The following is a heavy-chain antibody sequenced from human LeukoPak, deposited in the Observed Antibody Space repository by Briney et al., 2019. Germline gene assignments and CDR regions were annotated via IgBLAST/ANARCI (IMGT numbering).Heavy chain of an antibody. CDR2: ISPGSNTI. CDR1: GFTFSIYH. Sequence: GGSLRLSCAASGFTFSIYHMNWVRQSPGKGLEWVSYISPGSNTIYYADSVKGRFTISRDNAKNSLYLQMISLTDEDTAVYYCARVNYNAMDVWGQGTTVTVS. V-gene: IGHV3-48*02. J-gene: IGHJ6*02. CDR3: ARVNYNAMDV.